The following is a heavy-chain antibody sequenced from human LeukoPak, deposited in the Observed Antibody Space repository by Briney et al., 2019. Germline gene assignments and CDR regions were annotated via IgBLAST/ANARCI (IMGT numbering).Heavy chain of an antibody. CDR2: IYPGDSDT. J-gene: IGHJ3*02. Sequence: GESLKISCKGSGYSFTSYWIGWVRQMPGKGLEWMGIIYPGDSDTRYSPSFQGQVTISADKSISTAYLQWSSLKASDTAMYYCAGSVNYYGSGSYRPDDAFDIWGQGTMVTVSS. CDR3: AGSVNYYGSGSYRPDDAFDI. CDR1: GYSFTSYW. V-gene: IGHV5-51*01. D-gene: IGHD3-10*01.